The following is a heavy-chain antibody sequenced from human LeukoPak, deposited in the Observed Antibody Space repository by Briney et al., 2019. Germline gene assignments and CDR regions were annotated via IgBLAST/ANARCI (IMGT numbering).Heavy chain of an antibody. CDR3: ARLESSAGDGDY. CDR2: TYHRSKWYN. D-gene: IGHD5-24*01. Sequence: GRTYHRSKWYNDYAVSVKSRITINPDTSKNQFSLQLNSVTPEDTAVYYCARLESSAGDGDYWGQGILVTVSS. J-gene: IGHJ4*02. V-gene: IGHV6-1*01.